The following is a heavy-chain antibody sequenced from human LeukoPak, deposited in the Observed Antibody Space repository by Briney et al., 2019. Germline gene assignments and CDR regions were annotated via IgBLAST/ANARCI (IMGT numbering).Heavy chain of an antibody. CDR1: GGTFSSYT. D-gene: IGHD3-10*01. CDR2: IIPILGIA. V-gene: IGHV1-69*04. CDR3: ARDFPRPDYYGSGSQPFDY. Sequence: SVKVSCKASGGTFSSYTISWVRQAPGQGLEWMGRIIPILGIANYAQKFQGRVTITADKSTSTAYVELSSLRSEDTAVYYCARDFPRPDYYGSGSQPFDYWGQGTLVTVSS. J-gene: IGHJ4*02.